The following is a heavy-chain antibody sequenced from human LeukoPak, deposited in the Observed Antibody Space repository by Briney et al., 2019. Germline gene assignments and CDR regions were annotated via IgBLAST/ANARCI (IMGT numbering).Heavy chain of an antibody. CDR2: IYPGDSDT. J-gene: IGHJ4*02. V-gene: IGHV5-51*01. D-gene: IGHD2-2*01. Sequence: GESLKISCRGSGYSFTTYWIGWVRQLPGKGLEWMGIIYPGDSDTGYTPSFQGQVTMSAGKSINTAYLQWSSLKASDTAMYYCARRQGCSSTSCPPDYWGQGTLVTVSP. CDR1: GYSFTTYW. CDR3: ARRQGCSSTSCPPDY.